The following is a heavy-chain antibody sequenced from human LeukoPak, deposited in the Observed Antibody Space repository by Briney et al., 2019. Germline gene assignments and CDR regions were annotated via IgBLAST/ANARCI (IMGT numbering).Heavy chain of an antibody. CDR3: ARASSSRWTERGFDP. D-gene: IGHD6-13*01. CDR2: IYYSGST. J-gene: IGHJ5*02. V-gene: IGHV4-59*08. Sequence: PSETLSLTCTVSGGSISSYYWSWIRQPPGKGLEWIGYIYYSGSTNYNPSLKSRVTISVDTSKNQFSLKLSSVTAADTAVYYCARASSSRWTERGFDPWGQGTLVTVSS. CDR1: GGSISSYY.